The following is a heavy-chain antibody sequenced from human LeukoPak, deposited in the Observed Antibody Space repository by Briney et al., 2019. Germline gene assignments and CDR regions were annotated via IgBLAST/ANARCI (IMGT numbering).Heavy chain of an antibody. CDR3: AKEYYDFWSGYPLLDY. CDR1: GFTFSSYG. V-gene: IGHV3-30*18. D-gene: IGHD3-3*01. Sequence: GRSLRLSCAASGFTFSSYGMHWVRQAPGKGLEWVAVISYDGSNEYYADSVKGRFTISRDNSKNTLYLQMNSLRAEDTAVYYCAKEYYDFWSGYPLLDYWGQGTLVTVSS. J-gene: IGHJ4*02. CDR2: ISYDGSNE.